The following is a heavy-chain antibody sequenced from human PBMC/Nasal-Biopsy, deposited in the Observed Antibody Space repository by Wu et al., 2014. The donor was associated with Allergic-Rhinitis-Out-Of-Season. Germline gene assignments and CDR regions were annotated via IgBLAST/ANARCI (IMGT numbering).Heavy chain of an antibody. V-gene: IGHV3-48*01. CDR2: ISTDSTTT. Sequence: YGMNWVRQAPGKGLEWVSYISTDSTTTYYADSVKGRFTISRDNAKNMLYLHMNSLRVEDTAVYYCAKAVFTVTVDAFDVWGRGTAVTVS. CDR1: YG. CDR3: AKAVFTVTVDAFDV. J-gene: IGHJ3*01. D-gene: IGHD3-16*02.